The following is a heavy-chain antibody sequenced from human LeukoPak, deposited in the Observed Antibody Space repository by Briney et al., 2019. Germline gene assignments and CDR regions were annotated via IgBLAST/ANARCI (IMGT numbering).Heavy chain of an antibody. Sequence: SVKVSCKASGGTFSSYAISWVRQAPGQGLEWMGGIIPIFGTANYAQKFQGRVTITADGSTSTAYMELSSLRSEDTAVYYCARQDIVVVPAAGDYYYYGMDVWGQGTTVTVSS. CDR3: ARQDIVVVPAAGDYYYYGMDV. CDR2: IIPIFGTA. J-gene: IGHJ6*02. CDR1: GGTFSSYA. D-gene: IGHD2-2*01. V-gene: IGHV1-69*13.